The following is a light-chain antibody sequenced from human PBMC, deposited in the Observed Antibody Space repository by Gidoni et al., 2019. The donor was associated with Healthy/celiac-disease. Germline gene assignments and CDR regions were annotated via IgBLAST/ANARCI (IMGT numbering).Light chain of an antibody. J-gene: IGLJ2*01. Sequence: QSALTQPAAVSGSPGQAITISCTGTSSDVGGYNYVPWYQQHPGKAPKLMIYEVSNRPSGVSNRLSGSKSGNTASLTISGLQAEDEADYYCSSYTSSSTLVFGGGTKLTVL. CDR3: SSYTSSSTLV. CDR2: EVS. CDR1: SSDVGGYNY. V-gene: IGLV2-14*01.